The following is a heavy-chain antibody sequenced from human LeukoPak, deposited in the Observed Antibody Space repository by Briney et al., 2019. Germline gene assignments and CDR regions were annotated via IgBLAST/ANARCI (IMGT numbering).Heavy chain of an antibody. V-gene: IGHV3-30*04. Sequence: PGGSLRLSCAASGFTISGSAMHWVRQAPGKGLEWVALISYDGSNKYYADSVKGRFTISRDNSKNTLYLQMNSLRAEDTAVYYCAKDRGIAVAGRTYYFDYWGQGTLVTVSS. J-gene: IGHJ4*02. CDR1: GFTISGSA. D-gene: IGHD6-19*01. CDR2: ISYDGSNK. CDR3: AKDRGIAVAGRTYYFDY.